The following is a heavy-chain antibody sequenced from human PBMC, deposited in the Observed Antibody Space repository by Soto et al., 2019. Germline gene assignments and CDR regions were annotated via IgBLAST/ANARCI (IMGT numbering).Heavy chain of an antibody. CDR3: ARGELLWFGELLP. CDR2: MNPNSGDT. V-gene: IGHV1-8*01. D-gene: IGHD3-10*01. J-gene: IGHJ4*02. Sequence: QVQLVQSGAEVKKPGASVKVSCKASGYTFTSYEINWVRQATGQGLEWMGWMNPNSGDTGYAQKFQGRVTMTRNTSISTAYLELSSLRSEETAVYYCARGELLWFGELLPGGQGTLVTVSS. CDR1: GYTFTSYE.